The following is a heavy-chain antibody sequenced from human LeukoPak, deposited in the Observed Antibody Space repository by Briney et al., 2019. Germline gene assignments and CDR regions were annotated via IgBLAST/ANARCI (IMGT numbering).Heavy chain of an antibody. CDR2: ISSSSSYI. CDR3: AKASNSGYFYGSGRYENWFDA. Sequence: PGGSLRLSCAASGFTFSSYSMNWVRQAPGKGLEWVSSISSSSSYIYYADSVKGRFTISRDNAKNSLYLQMNSLRAEDTALYYCAKASNSGYFYGSGRYENWFDAWGQGTLVTVSS. CDR1: GFTFSSYS. V-gene: IGHV3-21*01. D-gene: IGHD3-10*01. J-gene: IGHJ5*02.